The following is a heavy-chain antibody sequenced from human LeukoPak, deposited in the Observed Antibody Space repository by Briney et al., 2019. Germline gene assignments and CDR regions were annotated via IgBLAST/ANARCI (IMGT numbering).Heavy chain of an antibody. Sequence: GASVKVSCKASGYIFTGYYMHWVRQAPGQGLEWMGYISSYNGNTNYAQKLQGRVTMTTDTSTSTAYMELRSLRADDTAVYYCAKDWLITFGGVIVRAPRFDPWGQGTLVTVSS. J-gene: IGHJ5*02. CDR1: GYIFTGYY. V-gene: IGHV1-18*04. CDR2: ISSYNGNT. D-gene: IGHD3-16*02. CDR3: AKDWLITFGGVIVRAPRFDP.